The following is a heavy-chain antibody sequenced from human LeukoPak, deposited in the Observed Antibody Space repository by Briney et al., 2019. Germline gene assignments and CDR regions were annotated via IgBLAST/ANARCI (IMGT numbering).Heavy chain of an antibody. CDR3: ARRGAVAGTFDY. Sequence: GGSLRLSCAASGFTFSNYNMNWVRQAPGKGLEWVSSFSSSSYIYYADSVKGRFTISRDNAKNTLYLQMNSLRAEDTAMYYCARRGAVAGTFDYWGQGTLVTVSS. CDR2: FSSSSYI. V-gene: IGHV3-21*01. CDR1: GFTFSNYN. D-gene: IGHD6-19*01. J-gene: IGHJ4*02.